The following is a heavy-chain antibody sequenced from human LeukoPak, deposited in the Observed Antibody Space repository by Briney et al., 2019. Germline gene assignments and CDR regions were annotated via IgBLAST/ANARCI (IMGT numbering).Heavy chain of an antibody. Sequence: SVKVSCKASGGTFSSYAISWVRQAPGQGLEWMGGIIPIFGTANYAQKFQGRVTITADESTSTAYMELSSLRSEDTAVYYCASRGLYLYGSGSYYKDWGQGTLVTVSS. V-gene: IGHV1-69*13. CDR3: ASRGLYLYGSGSYYKD. CDR2: IIPIFGTA. CDR1: GGTFSSYA. J-gene: IGHJ4*02. D-gene: IGHD3-10*01.